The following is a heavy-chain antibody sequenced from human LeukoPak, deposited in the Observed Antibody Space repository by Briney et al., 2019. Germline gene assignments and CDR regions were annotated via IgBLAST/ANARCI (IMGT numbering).Heavy chain of an antibody. CDR1: GFTFSSYG. V-gene: IGHV3-30*18. D-gene: IGHD6-13*01. J-gene: IGHJ4*02. Sequence: GGSLRLSCAASGFTFSSYGMHWVRQAPGKGLEWVAVISYDGSNKYYADSVKGRFTISRDNSKNTLYLQMNSLRAEDTAVYYCAKDSAAAGLFDYWGQGTLVTVSS. CDR3: AKDSAAAGLFDY. CDR2: ISYDGSNK.